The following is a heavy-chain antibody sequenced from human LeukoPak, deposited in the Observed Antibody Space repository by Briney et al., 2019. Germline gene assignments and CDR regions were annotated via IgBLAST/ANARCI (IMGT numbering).Heavy chain of an antibody. CDR3: ARESSATEAGVGAFDI. CDR2: IYHSGST. V-gene: IGHV4-4*02. D-gene: IGHD1-26*01. CDR1: GGSISSSNW. Sequence: SETLSLTCAVSGGSISSSNWWSWVRQPPGKGLEWIGEIYHSGSTDYNPSLKSRVTISVDKSKNQFSLKLSSVTAADTAVYYCARESSATEAGVGAFDIWGQGTMVTVSS. J-gene: IGHJ3*02.